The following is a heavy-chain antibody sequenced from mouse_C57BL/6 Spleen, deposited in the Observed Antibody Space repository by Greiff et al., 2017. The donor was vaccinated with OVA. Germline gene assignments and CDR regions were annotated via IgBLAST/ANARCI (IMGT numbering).Heavy chain of an antibody. CDR1: GFSLTSYG. CDR2: IWSGGST. Sequence: VQLVESGPGLVQPSQSLSITCTVSGFSLTSYGVHWVRQSPGKGLEWLGVIWSGGSTDYNAAFISRLSISKDNSKSQVFFKMNSLQADDTAIYYCARSPHYYGSRAYAMDYWGQGTSVTVSS. CDR3: ARSPHYYGSRAYAMDY. D-gene: IGHD1-1*01. V-gene: IGHV2-2*01. J-gene: IGHJ4*01.